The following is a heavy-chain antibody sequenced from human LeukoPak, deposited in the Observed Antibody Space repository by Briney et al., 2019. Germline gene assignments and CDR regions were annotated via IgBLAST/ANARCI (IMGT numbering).Heavy chain of an antibody. J-gene: IGHJ4*02. V-gene: IGHV6-1*01. CDR3: ARGITVIGYYFDY. CDR2: TYYRSKWYN. CDR1: GDSVFSNTAA. D-gene: IGHD6-19*01. Sequence: SQTLSPTCAISGDSVFSNTAAWNWIRLSPSRGLEWLGRTYYRSKWYNDYPVSVKGRITINPDTSKNQFSLQLNSVTPEDTAVYYCARGITVIGYYFDYWGQGTLVTVSS.